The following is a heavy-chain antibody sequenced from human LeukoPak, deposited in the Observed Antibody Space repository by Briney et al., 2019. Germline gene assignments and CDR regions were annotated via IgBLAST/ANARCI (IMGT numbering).Heavy chain of an antibody. D-gene: IGHD3-10*01. J-gene: IGHJ3*02. V-gene: IGHV1-18*01. Sequence: GASVKVSCKASGYTFTSYGISWVRLAPGQGLEWMGWISAYNGNTNYAQKLQGRVTMTTDTSTSTAYMELRSLRSEDTAVYYCARDSFEKNAFDIWGQGTMVTVSS. CDR3: ARDSFEKNAFDI. CDR1: GYTFTSYG. CDR2: ISAYNGNT.